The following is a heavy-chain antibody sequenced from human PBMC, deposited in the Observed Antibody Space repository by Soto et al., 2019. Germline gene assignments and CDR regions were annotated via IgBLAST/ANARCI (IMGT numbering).Heavy chain of an antibody. J-gene: IGHJ4*02. Sequence: HVQLQESGPGLVKPSGTLSLTCAVSGGSISSSNWWSWVRQPPRKGLEGIWEIYHSGSTNYNPSLKSRVPISVDKYKHQLSLKLRSVTAADTAVYYCARGDYGEYAFDYWGQGTLVTVPS. D-gene: IGHD4-17*01. CDR1: GGSISSSNW. CDR2: IYHSGST. V-gene: IGHV4-4*02. CDR3: ARGDYGEYAFDY.